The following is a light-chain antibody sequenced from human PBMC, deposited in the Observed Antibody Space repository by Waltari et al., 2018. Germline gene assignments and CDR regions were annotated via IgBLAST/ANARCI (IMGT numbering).Light chain of an antibody. Sequence: DIQMTQSPSTLSASVGDRVTITCRASQRISNWLAWYQQKPGKAPQLLSYKASNLESGVPSRFSGSGSGTEFTLTISSLQPDDFATYYCQQYNSYSLLTFGGGTKVEIK. CDR2: KAS. CDR3: QQYNSYSLLT. V-gene: IGKV1-5*03. CDR1: QRISNW. J-gene: IGKJ4*01.